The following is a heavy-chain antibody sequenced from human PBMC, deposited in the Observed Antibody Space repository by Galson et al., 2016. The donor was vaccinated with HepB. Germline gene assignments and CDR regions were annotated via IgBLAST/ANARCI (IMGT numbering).Heavy chain of an antibody. CDR1: GDSITSSHYF. CDR2: IHYSGST. D-gene: IGHD2-15*01. V-gene: IGHV4-39*01. J-gene: IGHJ4*02. CDR3: ARGVLPHLHFDQ. Sequence: ETLSLTCTVSGDSITSSHYFWGWIRQSPGKGLEWIGSIHYSGSTHYNPSLKSGLAISRDTSKNQFSLKLSSVAAADTAVYYCARGVLPHLHFDQWGQGSLVTVSS.